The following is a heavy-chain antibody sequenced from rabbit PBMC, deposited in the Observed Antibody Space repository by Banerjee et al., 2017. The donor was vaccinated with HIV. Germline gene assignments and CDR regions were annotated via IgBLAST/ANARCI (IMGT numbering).Heavy chain of an antibody. J-gene: IGHJ4*01. Sequence: QEQLVESGGGLVKPEGSLKLSCTASGFSFSNKAVMCWVRQAPGKGLEWVACIYVGFEHPYYATWAKGRFTISKASSTMLTLQMTSLTAADTATYFCARDLDGGYGDGNLWGQGTLVT. CDR2: IYVGFEHP. CDR1: GFSFSNKAV. D-gene: IGHD6-1*01. CDR3: ARDLDGGYGDGNL. V-gene: IGHV1S45*01.